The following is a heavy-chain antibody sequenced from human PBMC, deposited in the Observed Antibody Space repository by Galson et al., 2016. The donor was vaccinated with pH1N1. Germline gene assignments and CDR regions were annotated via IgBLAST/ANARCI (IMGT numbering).Heavy chain of an antibody. J-gene: IGHJ4*02. D-gene: IGHD3-10*01. CDR1: GFSVSNNH. V-gene: IGHV3-53*01. CDR3: TGTLLSFGEPNNADY. CDR2: IYRGGST. Sequence: LRLSCAPSGFSVSNNHMSWVRQAPGKGLEWVSVIYRGGSTYYADSLEGRFTISRDDSKNMLYLQINSLRVDDTAIYYCTGTLLSFGEPNNADYWGQGTLVTVSS.